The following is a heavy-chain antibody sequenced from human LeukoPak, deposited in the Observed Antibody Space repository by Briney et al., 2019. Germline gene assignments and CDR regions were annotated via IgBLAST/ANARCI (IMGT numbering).Heavy chain of an antibody. V-gene: IGHV1-2*02. J-gene: IGHJ6*02. D-gene: IGHD3-22*01. CDR2: INPNSGGT. CDR1: GYTFTGYY. CDR3: ARDQGYYYDSSGYIKVYYYYGMDV. Sequence: WASVKVSCKASGYTFTGYYMHWVRQAPGQGLEWMGWINPNSGGTNYAQKFQGRVTMTRDTSISTAYMELSRLRSDDTAVYYCARDQGYYYDSSGYIKVYYYYGMDVWGQGTTVTVSS.